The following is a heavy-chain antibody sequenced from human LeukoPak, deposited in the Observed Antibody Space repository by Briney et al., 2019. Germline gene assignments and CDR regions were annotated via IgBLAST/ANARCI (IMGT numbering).Heavy chain of an antibody. D-gene: IGHD2-21*01. CDR1: GGSISSYY. CDR3: ARLRKYCGGDCYPGE. J-gene: IGHJ4*02. Sequence: PSETLSLTCTVSGGSISSYYWSWIRQPPGKGLEWIGYIYHSGSAYYNPSLKSRVTISVDTSKNQFSLKLSSVTAADTAVYYCARLRKYCGGDCYPGEWGQGTLVTVSS. CDR2: IYHSGSA. V-gene: IGHV4-59*04.